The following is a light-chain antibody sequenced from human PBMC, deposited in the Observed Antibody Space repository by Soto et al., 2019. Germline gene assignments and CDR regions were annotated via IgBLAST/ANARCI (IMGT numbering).Light chain of an antibody. CDR3: QEYNNWHPIT. CDR1: QSISSK. V-gene: IGKV3-15*01. Sequence: EIVLTQSPATLSVSPGERATLSCMASQSISSKLAWYQQKPGQAPRLLIYGASTRATGIPVRFSGSGSGTEFTLTITSLQSEDFAVYYCQEYNNWHPITFGGGTKVDIK. CDR2: GAS. J-gene: IGKJ4*01.